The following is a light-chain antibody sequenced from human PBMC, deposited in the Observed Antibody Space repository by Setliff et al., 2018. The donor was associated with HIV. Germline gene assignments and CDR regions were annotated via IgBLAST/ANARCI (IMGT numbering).Light chain of an antibody. V-gene: IGLV2-14*01. CDR3: SSYTSSNTYV. CDR2: EVS. Sequence: QSALTQPASVSGSPGQSITISCTGTSSDIGGYNDVSWYQQHPGKAPKLMIYEVSNRPSGVSDRFSGSKSGNTASLTISGLQAEDEADYYCSSYTSSNTYVFGTGTKVTVL. CDR1: SSDIGGYND. J-gene: IGLJ1*01.